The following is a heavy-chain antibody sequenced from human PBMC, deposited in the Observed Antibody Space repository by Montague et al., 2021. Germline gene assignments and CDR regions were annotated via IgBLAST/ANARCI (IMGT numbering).Heavy chain of an antibody. Sequence: QSGAAVKKPGESLQISCQGSGFSISAFWIAWVRQMPGRGLEWLRIIYPCDSDTTYNPSFQGQVSISADKVTNTAYVLWISLTASDTAIYYCARRGSLVATSVWLDTWGQGALVTVSS. J-gene: IGHJ5*02. V-gene: IGHV5-51*01. CDR3: ARRGSLVATSVWLDT. D-gene: IGHD4-23*01. CDR1: GFSISAFW. CDR2: IYPCDSDT.